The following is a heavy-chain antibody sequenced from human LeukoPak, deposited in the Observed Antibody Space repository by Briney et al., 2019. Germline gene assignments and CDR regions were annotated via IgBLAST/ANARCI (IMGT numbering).Heavy chain of an antibody. D-gene: IGHD3-22*01. V-gene: IGHV1-2*02. CDR1: GYTFTGSY. Sequence: ASAKVSCKASGYTFTGSYMFWVRQAPGQGLEWMGWVNPTSGGTNYAQKFQGRVTMTRDTSISTAYMELSRLRSDDTAVYYCARVYYYYDSSGILTLYFDYWGQGTLVTVSS. CDR2: VNPTSGGT. CDR3: ARVYYYYDSSGILTLYFDY. J-gene: IGHJ4*02.